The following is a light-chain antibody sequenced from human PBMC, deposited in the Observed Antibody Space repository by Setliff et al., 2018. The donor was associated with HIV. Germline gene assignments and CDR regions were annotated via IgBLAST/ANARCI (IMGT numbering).Light chain of an antibody. Sequence: QAVVTQEPSLTVSPGGTLTLTCGSSTGGVTSGNYPNWFQQKPGQAPRALIYSTNKRHSWTPGRFSGSLLGSKAALSLSGVQPEDEAKYYCLLYLGGIWVFGGGTKVTVL. CDR3: LLYLGGIWV. J-gene: IGLJ3*02. CDR2: STN. CDR1: TGGVTSGNY. V-gene: IGLV7-43*01.